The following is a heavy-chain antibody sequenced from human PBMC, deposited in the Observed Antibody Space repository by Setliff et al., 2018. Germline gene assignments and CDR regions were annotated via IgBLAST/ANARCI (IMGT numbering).Heavy chain of an antibody. CDR3: ARAYCGGDCYNRQLEYFQH. V-gene: IGHV1-46*01. D-gene: IGHD2-21*02. CDR1: GYTLSKYY. Sequence: GASVKVSCKASGYTLSKYYMHWVRQAPGQGLEWMGIINPSGGLTKYAQKFQGRVTMTSDTSTRTAYMELRSLRPDDTAVYYCARAYCGGDCYNRQLEYFQHWGQGTLVTVSS. J-gene: IGHJ1*01. CDR2: INPSGGLT.